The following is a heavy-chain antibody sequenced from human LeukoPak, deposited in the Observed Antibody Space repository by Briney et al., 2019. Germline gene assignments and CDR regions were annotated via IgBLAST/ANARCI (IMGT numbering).Heavy chain of an antibody. CDR2: INHSGST. CDR1: GGSFSGYY. CDR3: ARVGDGDYFDY. Sequence: SETLSLTCAVYGGSFSGYYWSWIRQPPGKGLEWIGEINHSGSTNYNPSLKSRVTISVDTSKNQFSLKLSSVTAADTAVYYCARVGDGDYFDYWGQGTLVTVSS. D-gene: IGHD3-16*01. V-gene: IGHV4-34*01. J-gene: IGHJ4*02.